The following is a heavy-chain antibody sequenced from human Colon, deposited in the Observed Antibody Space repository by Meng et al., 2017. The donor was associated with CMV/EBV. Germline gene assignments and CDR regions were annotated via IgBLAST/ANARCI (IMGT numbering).Heavy chain of an antibody. CDR3: VREMWSNDV. V-gene: IGHV3-7*01. J-gene: IGHJ3*01. CDR2: INQDGSDI. Sequence: GGSLRLSCAASGFTSGDYWMTWVRQAPGKGLEWVANINQDGSDIFYLESVKGRLTISRDNAKDTLYLQMNSLRAEDTAVYYCVREMWSNDVWGRGTMVTVSS. CDR1: GFTSGDYW. D-gene: IGHD3-3*01.